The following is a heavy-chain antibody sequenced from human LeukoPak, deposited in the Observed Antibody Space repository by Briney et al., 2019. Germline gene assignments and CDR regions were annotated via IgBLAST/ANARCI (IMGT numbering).Heavy chain of an antibody. CDR1: GGSTSGYY. J-gene: IGHJ4*02. CDR2: IYYSGST. CDR3: ARGWDGIAVAGSFDY. V-gene: IGHV4-59*01. Sequence: PSETLSLTCTVSGGSTSGYYWSWIRQPPGKGLEWIGDIYYSGSTNYNPSLTSRVTMSVDTSKKQFSLKLNSVTAADTAVYYCARGWDGIAVAGSFDYWGQGTLVTVSS. D-gene: IGHD6-19*01.